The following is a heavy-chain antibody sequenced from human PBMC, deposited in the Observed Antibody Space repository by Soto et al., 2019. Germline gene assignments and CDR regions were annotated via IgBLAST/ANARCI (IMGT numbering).Heavy chain of an antibody. CDR1: GFTFSDAW. CDR2: IKSKGSGGTT. CDR3: CWSASVNYYFDH. V-gene: IGHV3-15*01. Sequence: GGSMRLSCAASGFTFSDAWMSWVRQVPGKGLEWVGRIKSKGSGGTTDYPAPVKGRFTISRDDSKNTLYLQMNSLKTEDTGVYYCCWSASVNYYFDHWGQGTVVTVSS. D-gene: IGHD3-3*01. J-gene: IGHJ4*02.